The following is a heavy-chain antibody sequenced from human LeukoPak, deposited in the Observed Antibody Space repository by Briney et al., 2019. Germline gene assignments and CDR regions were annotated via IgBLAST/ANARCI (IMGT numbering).Heavy chain of an antibody. Sequence: SETLSLTCTVSGGSISSYYWSWIRQPPGKGLEWIGYIYYSGSTNYNPSLKSRVTISVDTSKNQFSLKLSSVTAADTAVYYCARAGSYYYYGMDLWGQGTTVTVSS. CDR1: GGSISSYY. J-gene: IGHJ6*02. D-gene: IGHD3-10*01. CDR2: IYYSGST. CDR3: ARAGSYYYYGMDL. V-gene: IGHV4-59*08.